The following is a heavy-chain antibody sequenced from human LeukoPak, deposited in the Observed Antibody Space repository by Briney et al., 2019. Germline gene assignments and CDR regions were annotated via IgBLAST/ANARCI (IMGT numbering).Heavy chain of an antibody. CDR1: GFSFSNVW. Sequence: GGSLRLSCAASGFSFSNVWMSWVRQAPGKGLEWVGRIKSKSDGGTTDYAAAVKGRFTISRDDSKNTLYLQMNSLKTEDTAVYYCTSGGDCRTTSCYSDWGQGTLVTVSS. CDR3: TSGGDCRTTSCYSD. J-gene: IGHJ4*02. CDR2: IKSKSDGGTT. D-gene: IGHD2-2*03. V-gene: IGHV3-15*01.